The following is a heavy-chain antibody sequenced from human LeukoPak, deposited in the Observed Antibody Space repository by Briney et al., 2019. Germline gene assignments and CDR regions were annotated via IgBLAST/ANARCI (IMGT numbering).Heavy chain of an antibody. CDR1: GYTFSDYY. Sequence: ASVKVSCKASGYTFSDYYIHWVRQAAGQGLEWMGRINPNSGGTSFAQKFQGRVTMTRDTSISTAYMELSRLRPDDTAVYYCARENGDYSSNYFDYWGQGTLVTDSS. V-gene: IGHV1-2*06. D-gene: IGHD4-17*01. CDR3: ARENGDYSSNYFDY. J-gene: IGHJ4*02. CDR2: INPNSGGT.